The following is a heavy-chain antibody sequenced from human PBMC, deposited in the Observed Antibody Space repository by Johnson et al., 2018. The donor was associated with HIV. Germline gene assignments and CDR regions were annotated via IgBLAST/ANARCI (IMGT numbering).Heavy chain of an antibody. D-gene: IGHD1-26*01. V-gene: IGHV3-30*03. Sequence: VQLVESGGGVVQPGGSRRLSCAASGFTFSNYDMHWVRQAPGKGLEWVAVISSDGSIKYYADSVKGRFTISRDNSKNTLYLQMNSLRAEDTAVYYCAREPRWAWGATGWLDSFDIWGQGTMVTVSA. CDR3: AREPRWAWGATGWLDSFDI. CDR1: GFTFSNYD. CDR2: ISSDGSIK. J-gene: IGHJ3*02.